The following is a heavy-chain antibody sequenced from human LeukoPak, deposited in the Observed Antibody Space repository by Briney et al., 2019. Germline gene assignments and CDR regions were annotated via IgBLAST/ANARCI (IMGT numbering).Heavy chain of an antibody. CDR1: GYTFTGYY. D-gene: IGHD3-10*01. CDR3: AISGYGSLGGLDY. J-gene: IGHJ4*02. V-gene: IGHV1-2*06. Sequence: ASVKVSCKASGYTFTGYYMHWVRQAPGQGLEWMGRINPNSGGTNYAQKFQGRVTMTRDTSISTAYMELSRLRSDDTAVYYCAISGYGSLGGLDYWGQGTLVTVSS. CDR2: INPNSGGT.